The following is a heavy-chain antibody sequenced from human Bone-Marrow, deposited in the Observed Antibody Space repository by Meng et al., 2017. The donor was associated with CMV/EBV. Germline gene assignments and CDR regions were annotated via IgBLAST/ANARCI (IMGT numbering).Heavy chain of an antibody. CDR3: ARDRAAYSSSSSYYYGMDV. D-gene: IGHD6-6*01. V-gene: IGHV4-61*01. CDR1: GGSISSSSYY. Sequence: SETLSLTCTVSGGSISSSSYYWGWIRQPPGKGLEWIGYIYYSGSTNYNPSLKSRVTISVDTSKNQFSLKLSSVTAADTAVYYCARDRAAYSSSSSYYYGMDVWGQGTTVTVSS. CDR2: IYYSGST. J-gene: IGHJ6*02.